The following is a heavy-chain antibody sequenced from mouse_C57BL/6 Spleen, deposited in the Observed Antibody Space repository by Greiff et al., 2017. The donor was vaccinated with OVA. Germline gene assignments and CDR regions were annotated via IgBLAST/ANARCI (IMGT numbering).Heavy chain of an antibody. J-gene: IGHJ4*01. V-gene: IGHV5-4*01. CDR2: ISDGGSYT. Sequence: EVMLVESGGGLVKPGGSLKLSCAASGFTFSSYAMSWVRQTPEKRLEWVATISDGGSYTYYPDNVKGRFTISRDNAKNNLYLQMSHLQSEDTARDYCARDGSKGYAMDYWGQGTSVTVSS. D-gene: IGHD2-5*01. CDR3: ARDGSKGYAMDY. CDR1: GFTFSSYA.